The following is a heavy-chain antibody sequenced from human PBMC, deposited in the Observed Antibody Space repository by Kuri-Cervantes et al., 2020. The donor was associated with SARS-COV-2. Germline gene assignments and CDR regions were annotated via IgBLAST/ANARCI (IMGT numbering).Heavy chain of an antibody. V-gene: IGHV1-8*02. D-gene: IGHD3-10*01. Sequence: ASVKVSCKASGYTFTSYAMHWVRQAPGQRLEWMGWMNPNGGNTGYAQKFQGRVTMTRNTSISTAYMELSSLRSEDTAVYYCARVARFNNWFDPWGQGTRVTVSS. CDR2: MNPNGGNT. J-gene: IGHJ5*02. CDR1: GYTFTSYA. CDR3: ARVARFNNWFDP.